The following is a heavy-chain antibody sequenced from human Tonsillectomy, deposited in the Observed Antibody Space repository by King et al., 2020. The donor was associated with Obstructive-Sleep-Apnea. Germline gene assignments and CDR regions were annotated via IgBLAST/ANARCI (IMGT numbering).Heavy chain of an antibody. Sequence: VQLVESGGGVVKPGGSLRLSCAASGFTFTDYDYYMSWIRQAPGKGLEWVAYISSTGTYIKYADSLKGRFTISRDNAANSVYLQMNSLRADDTALYFCARESGDWLMDSWGQGTLVIVSS. J-gene: IGHJ4*02. V-gene: IGHV3-11*06. CDR1: GFTFTDYDYY. CDR2: ISSTGTYI. CDR3: ARESGDWLMDS. D-gene: IGHD7-27*01.